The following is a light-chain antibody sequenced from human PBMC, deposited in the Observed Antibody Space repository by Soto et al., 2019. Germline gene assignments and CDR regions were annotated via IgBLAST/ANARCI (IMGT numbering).Light chain of an antibody. CDR3: QQYSSYPRT. CDR2: TAS. Sequence: DIPLTQSPSSLSASVGDRVTITCRASQGISTFLAWYQQKRGKAPKSLIKTASTLQSGVTSRFSGSGSGPDFTLTTSSLQPEDFATYYCQQYSSYPRTFGQGTRLEVK. V-gene: IGKV1D-16*01. CDR1: QGISTF. J-gene: IGKJ5*01.